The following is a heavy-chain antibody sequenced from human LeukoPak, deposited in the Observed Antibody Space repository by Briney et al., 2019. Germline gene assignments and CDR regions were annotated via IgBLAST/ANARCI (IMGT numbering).Heavy chain of an antibody. D-gene: IGHD3-10*01. Sequence: SETLSLTCTVSGGSISSYYWSWIRQPPGKGLEWIGYIYYSGSTNYNPSLKSRVTISVDTSKNQFSLKLSSVTAADTAVYYCAGSYEKRITMVRGVIDYWGQGTLVTVSS. CDR3: AGSYEKRITMVRGVIDY. CDR2: IYYSGST. CDR1: GGSISSYY. V-gene: IGHV4-59*01. J-gene: IGHJ4*02.